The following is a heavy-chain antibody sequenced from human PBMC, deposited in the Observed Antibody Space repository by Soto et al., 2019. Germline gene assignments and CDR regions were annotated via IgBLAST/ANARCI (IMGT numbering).Heavy chain of an antibody. CDR3: ARAWQTGSSSPPPNYYYYGMDV. D-gene: IGHD6-6*01. J-gene: IGHJ6*02. CDR1: GFTFSSYA. V-gene: IGHV3-33*08. Sequence: LRLSCAASGFTFSSYAMHWVRQAPGKGLEWVAVIWYDGSNKYYADSVKGRFTISRDNSKNTLYLQMNSLRAGDTAVYYCARAWQTGSSSPPPNYYYYGMDVWGQGTTVTVSS. CDR2: IWYDGSNK.